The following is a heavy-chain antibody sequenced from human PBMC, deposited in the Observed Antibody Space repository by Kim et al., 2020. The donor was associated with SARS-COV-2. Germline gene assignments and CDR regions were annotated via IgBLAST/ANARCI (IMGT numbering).Heavy chain of an antibody. V-gene: IGHV3-23*01. CDR3: AKHGGNERSSSLAFDI. D-gene: IGHD6-6*01. CDR1: GFTFSSYA. J-gene: IGHJ3*02. Sequence: GGSLRLSCAASGFTFSSYAMSWVRQAPGKGLEWVSAISGSGGSTYYADSVKGRFTISRDNSKNTLYLQMNSLRAEDTAVYYCAKHGGNERSSSLAFDIWGQGTMVTVSS. CDR2: ISGSGGST.